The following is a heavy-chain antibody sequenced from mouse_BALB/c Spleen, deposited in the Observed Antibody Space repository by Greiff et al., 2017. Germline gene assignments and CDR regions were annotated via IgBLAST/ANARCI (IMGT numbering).Heavy chain of an antibody. Sequence: EVKLVESGGGLVQPGGSRKLSCAASGFTFSSFGMHWVRQAPEKGLEWVAYISSGSSTIYYADTVKGRFTISRDNPKNTLFLQMTSLRSEDTAMYYCARCYYGNYYYAMDYWGQGTSVTVSS. D-gene: IGHD2-1*01. V-gene: IGHV5-17*02. J-gene: IGHJ4*01. CDR2: ISSGSSTI. CDR1: GFTFSSFG. CDR3: ARCYYGNYYYAMDY.